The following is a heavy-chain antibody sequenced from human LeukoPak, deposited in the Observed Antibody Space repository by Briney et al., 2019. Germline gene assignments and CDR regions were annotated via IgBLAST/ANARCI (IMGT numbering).Heavy chain of an antibody. J-gene: IGHJ4*02. CDR3: ARDLAVAGNM. CDR2: ISSSGSTI. D-gene: IGHD6-19*01. CDR1: GLPLSSYE. Sequence: GGSLRLSCAATGLPLSSYEINWFRQTPGRGLEWVSYISSSGSTIYYADSVKGRFTISRDNAKNSLYLQMNSLRAEDTAVYYCARDLAVAGNMWGQGTLVTVSS. V-gene: IGHV3-48*03.